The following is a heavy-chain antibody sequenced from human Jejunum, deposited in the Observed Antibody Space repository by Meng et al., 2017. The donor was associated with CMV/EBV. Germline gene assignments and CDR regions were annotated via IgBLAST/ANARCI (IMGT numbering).Heavy chain of an antibody. J-gene: IGHJ4*02. D-gene: IGHD6-19*01. CDR3: ARGYSSDWYDY. V-gene: IGHV4-4*07. Sequence: QLQVPDPCLVKPSATLSLICTCAGSSINNYYWNWIRQSAGKGLEWIRRIYTSGSTNYNPSLQSRVTMSVDTSKNQFSLKLTSVTAADTAVYYCARGYSSDWYDYWGQGALVTVSS. CDR2: IYTSGST. CDR1: GSSINNYY.